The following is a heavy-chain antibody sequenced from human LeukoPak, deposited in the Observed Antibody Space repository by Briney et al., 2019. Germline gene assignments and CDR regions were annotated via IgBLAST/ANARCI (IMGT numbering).Heavy chain of an antibody. CDR3: ATDVHIAAAGTEAFDI. CDR1: GYRLTELY. CDR2: FDPEDDRG. Sequence: ASVKVSCKVSGYRLTELYIYWVRQAPGEGPEWMGGFDPEDDRGIYAQKFQGRVTMTEDTSTDTAYMELSSLRSEDTAVYYCATDVHIAAAGTEAFDIWGQGTMVTVSS. J-gene: IGHJ3*02. V-gene: IGHV1-24*01. D-gene: IGHD6-13*01.